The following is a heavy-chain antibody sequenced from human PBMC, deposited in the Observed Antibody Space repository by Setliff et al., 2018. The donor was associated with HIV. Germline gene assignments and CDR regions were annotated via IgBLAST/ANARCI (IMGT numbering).Heavy chain of an antibody. Sequence: SVKVSCKASGGTFSNYGFAWVRQAPGQGLEWMGGTIPIFGSADYAQKFQGRVTISADESTSTVYLELSSLTSDDTAMYYCASKGDYYTSKTLDSWGQGTLVTVSS. V-gene: IGHV1-69*13. CDR1: GGTFSNYG. CDR3: ASKGDYYTSKTLDS. CDR2: TIPIFGSA. J-gene: IGHJ4*02. D-gene: IGHD3-10*01.